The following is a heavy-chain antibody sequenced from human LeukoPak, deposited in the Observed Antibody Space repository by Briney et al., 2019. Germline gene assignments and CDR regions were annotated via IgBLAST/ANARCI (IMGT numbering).Heavy chain of an antibody. V-gene: IGHV1-2*04. D-gene: IGHD1-26*01. Sequence: ASVEVSCEASGYTFTCYYMHWVRQAPGQGLEWMGWINPNSGGTNYAQKFQGWVTMTRDTSISTAYMELSRLRSDDTAVYYCARDWGSGSFDFDYWGQGTLVTVSS. CDR3: ARDWGSGSFDFDY. J-gene: IGHJ4*02. CDR2: INPNSGGT. CDR1: GYTFTCYY.